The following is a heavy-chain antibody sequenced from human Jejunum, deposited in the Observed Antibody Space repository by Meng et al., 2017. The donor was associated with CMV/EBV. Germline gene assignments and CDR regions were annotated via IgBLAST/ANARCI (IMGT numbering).Heavy chain of an antibody. D-gene: IGHD3-3*01. J-gene: IGHJ4*02. Sequence: QVEVQESGPGLVTPSQSLSLTCSVSGGSIGSGDYYWSWIRQPPGKGLEWIGYLHDTGSTYYNPSLKSRVDISLGTSRNHFSLTLSSVTAEDTAVYFCARGSIFVSFDSWGQGTLVTVSS. CDR2: LHDTGST. CDR1: GGSIGSGDYY. CDR3: ARGSIFVSFDS. V-gene: IGHV4-30-4*08.